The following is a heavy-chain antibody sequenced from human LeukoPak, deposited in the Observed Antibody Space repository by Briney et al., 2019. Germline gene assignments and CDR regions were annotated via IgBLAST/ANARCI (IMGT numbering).Heavy chain of an antibody. J-gene: IGHJ4*02. V-gene: IGHV3-7*01. CDR3: ARARDFWSGYYYGH. CDR1: GFTFSSYW. Sequence: PGGSLRLSCAASGFTFSSYWMSWVRQAPGKGLEWVANIKQDGSEKYYVDSVKGRFTISRDNAKNSLYLQMNSLRAEDTAVYYCARARDFWSGYYYGHWGQGTLVTVSS. CDR2: IKQDGSEK. D-gene: IGHD3-3*01.